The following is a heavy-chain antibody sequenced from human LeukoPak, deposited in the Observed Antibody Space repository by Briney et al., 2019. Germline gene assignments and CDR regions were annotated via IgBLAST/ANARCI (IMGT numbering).Heavy chain of an antibody. CDR1: GYTFTGYY. Sequence: ASVKVSCKASGYTFTGYYMHWVRQAPGQGLEWMGWINPNSGGTNYAQKLQGRVTMTTDTSTSTAYMELRSLRSDDTAVYYCARDHYGSGSLIWGSYYYYYMDVWGKGTTVTISS. CDR3: ARDHYGSGSLIWGSYYYYYMDV. V-gene: IGHV1-2*02. D-gene: IGHD3-10*01. CDR2: INPNSGGT. J-gene: IGHJ6*03.